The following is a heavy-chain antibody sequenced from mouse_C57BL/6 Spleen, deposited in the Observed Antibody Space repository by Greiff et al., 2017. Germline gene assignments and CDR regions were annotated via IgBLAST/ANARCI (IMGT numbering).Heavy chain of an antibody. J-gene: IGHJ3*01. CDR3: ARFYDWFAY. CDR1: GYTFTSYW. V-gene: IGHV1-69*01. CDR2: IDPSDSYT. D-gene: IGHD2-3*01. Sequence: QVQLQQPGAELVMPGASVKLSCKASGYTFTSYWMNWVKQRPGQGLEWIGEIDPSDSYTNYNQKFKGKSTLTVDKSSSTAYMQLCSLTSEDSSVYYCARFYDWFAYWGQGTLVTVSA.